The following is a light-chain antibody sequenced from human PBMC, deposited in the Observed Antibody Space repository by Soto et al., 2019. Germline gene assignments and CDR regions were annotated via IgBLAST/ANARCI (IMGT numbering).Light chain of an antibody. CDR1: LSSSTH. Sequence: IVMSQSPATLSVSQGERATLSCRASLSSSTHLAWYEQKPGQAPRLLIYGASSRATGIPDRFSGSGSGTDFTLTISRLEPEDFAVYYCQQYGGSPLTFGG. CDR3: QQYGGSPLT. V-gene: IGKV3-20*01. J-gene: IGKJ4*01. CDR2: GAS.